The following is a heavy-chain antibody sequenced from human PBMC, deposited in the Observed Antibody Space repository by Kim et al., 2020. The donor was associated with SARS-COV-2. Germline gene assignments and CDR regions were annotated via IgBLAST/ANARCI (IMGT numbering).Heavy chain of an antibody. D-gene: IGHD6-13*01. V-gene: IGHV3-30*01. J-gene: IGHJ4*02. Sequence: YADSVKGRFTISRDNSKNTLYLQMNSLRAEDTAVYYCARDNMHSSTDIDYWGQGTLVTVSS. CDR3: ARDNMHSSTDIDY.